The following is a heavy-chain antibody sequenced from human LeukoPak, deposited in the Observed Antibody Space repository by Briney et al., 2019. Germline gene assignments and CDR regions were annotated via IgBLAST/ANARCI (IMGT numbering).Heavy chain of an antibody. D-gene: IGHD4-17*01. V-gene: IGHV1-46*01. CDR2: INPSGGST. J-gene: IGHJ3*02. Sequence: ASVKVSCKASGYTFTSYYMHWVRQAPGQGLEWMGIINPSGGSTNYAQSFQGRVTITAGTSTSTAYMELSSLRSEDTAVYYCARDTVTDNEPFDIWGQGTMVTVSS. CDR1: GYTFTSYY. CDR3: ARDTVTDNEPFDI.